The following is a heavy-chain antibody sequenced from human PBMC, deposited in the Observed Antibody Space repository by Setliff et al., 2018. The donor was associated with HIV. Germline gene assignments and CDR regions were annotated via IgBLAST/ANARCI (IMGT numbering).Heavy chain of an antibody. J-gene: IGHJ6*03. CDR2: IYYSGIT. CDR1: GASISSQY. V-gene: IGHV4-59*11. CDR3: ARDLLGYCSSTSCHSHYMDV. D-gene: IGHD2-2*01. Sequence: SETLSLTCIVSGASISSQYWSWIRQPPGKGLEWIGYIYYSGITNYNPSLKSRVTISVDTSKNQFSLKLSSVTAADTAVYYCARDLLGYCSSTSCHSHYMDVWGKGTTVTVSS.